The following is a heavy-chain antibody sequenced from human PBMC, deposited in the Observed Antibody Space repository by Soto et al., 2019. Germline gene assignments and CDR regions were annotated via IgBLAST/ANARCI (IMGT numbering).Heavy chain of an antibody. Sequence: QVQLVQSGAEVKKPGSSVKVSCKASGGTFNNYAISWVRQAPGLGLEWMGGIIPMFGTTNYVQKFQDRVTITADESTSTAYMELSSLRSEDTALYFCARGSRTGNFGMDVWGQGTTVTVSS. V-gene: IGHV1-69*01. CDR3: ARGSRTGNFGMDV. CDR2: IIPMFGTT. CDR1: GGTFNNYA. D-gene: IGHD3-10*01. J-gene: IGHJ6*02.